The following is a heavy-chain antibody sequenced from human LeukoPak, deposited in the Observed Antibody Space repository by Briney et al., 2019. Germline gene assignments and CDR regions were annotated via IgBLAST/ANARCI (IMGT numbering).Heavy chain of an antibody. CDR2: IKQDGSET. CDR1: GFTFSRYW. CDR3: ARHSTGYGYEGWS. D-gene: IGHD5-18*01. Sequence: GGPLRLSCAAAGFTFSRYWMRWVRPAAGKGVEGGDNIKQDGSETNYVEFVKGRFTISRANARNSLNLQMNSCGARDTALYYCARHSTGYGYEGWSWGQGTLVTVSS. V-gene: IGHV3-7*01. J-gene: IGHJ5*02.